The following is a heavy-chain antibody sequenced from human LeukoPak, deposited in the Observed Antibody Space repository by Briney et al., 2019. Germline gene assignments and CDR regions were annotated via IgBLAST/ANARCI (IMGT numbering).Heavy chain of an antibody. CDR1: GGTFSSYA. CDR2: ISPIFGTA. V-gene: IGHV1-69*05. J-gene: IGHJ3*02. Sequence: SVKVSCKASGGTFSSYAISWVRQAPGQGLEWMGGISPIFGTANYAQKFQGRVTITTDESTSTAYMELSSLRSEDTAVYYCASMIVVVFTDGRDAFDIWGQGTMVTVSS. D-gene: IGHD3-22*01. CDR3: ASMIVVVFTDGRDAFDI.